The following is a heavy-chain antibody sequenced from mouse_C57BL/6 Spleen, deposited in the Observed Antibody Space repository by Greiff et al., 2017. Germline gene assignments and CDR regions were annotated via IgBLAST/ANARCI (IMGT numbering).Heavy chain of an antibody. D-gene: IGHD1-1*02. Sequence: QVQLQQSGPELVKPGASVKISCKASGYAFSSSWMNWVKQRPGQGLEWIGRIYPGDGDTNYNGKFKGKATLTADKSSSTAYMQLSSLASEDSAVYFCARCGYYFDYWGQGTTLTVSS. CDR1: GYAFSSSW. CDR2: IYPGDGDT. V-gene: IGHV1-82*01. CDR3: ARCGYYFDY. J-gene: IGHJ2*01.